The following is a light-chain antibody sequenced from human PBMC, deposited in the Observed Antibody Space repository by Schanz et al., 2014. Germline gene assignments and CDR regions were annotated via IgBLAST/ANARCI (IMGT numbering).Light chain of an antibody. CDR1: SSNIGAGFD. V-gene: IGLV1-40*01. CDR2: GDN. Sequence: QSVLTQPPSLSGAPGQRVTISCTGSSSNIGAGFDVHWYQQFPETAPKLLIYGDNNRPSGVPDRFSGSKSGTSASLAITGLRAEDEADYYCSSYAGSNNLRVVFGGGTKLTVL. J-gene: IGLJ2*01. CDR3: SSYAGSNNLRVV.